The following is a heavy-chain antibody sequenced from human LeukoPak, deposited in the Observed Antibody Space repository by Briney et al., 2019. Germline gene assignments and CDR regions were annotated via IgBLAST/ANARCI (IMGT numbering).Heavy chain of an antibody. CDR2: IRYDGSNK. CDR3: AKDRHGYCSSTSCTFPGGY. Sequence: EGSLRLSCAASGFTFSSYGMHWVRQAPGKGLEWVAFIRYDGSNKYYADSVKGRFTISRDNSKNTLYLQMNSLRAEDTAVYYCAKDRHGYCSSTSCTFPGGYWGQGTLVTVSS. D-gene: IGHD2-2*01. J-gene: IGHJ4*02. CDR1: GFTFSSYG. V-gene: IGHV3-30*02.